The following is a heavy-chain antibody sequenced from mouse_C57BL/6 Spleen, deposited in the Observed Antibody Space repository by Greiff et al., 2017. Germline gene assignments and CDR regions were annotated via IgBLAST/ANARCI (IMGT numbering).Heavy chain of an antibody. D-gene: IGHD2-4*01. CDR1: GYTFTSYG. CDR2: IYPRSGNT. V-gene: IGHV1-81*01. CDR3: ARSTDSYYFDY. Sequence: VQLQESGAELARPGASVKLSCKASGYTFTSYGISWVKQRTGQGLEWIGEIYPRSGNTYYNEKFKGKATLTADKSSSTAYMELRSLTSEDSAVYFCARSTDSYYFDYWGQGTTLTVSS. J-gene: IGHJ2*01.